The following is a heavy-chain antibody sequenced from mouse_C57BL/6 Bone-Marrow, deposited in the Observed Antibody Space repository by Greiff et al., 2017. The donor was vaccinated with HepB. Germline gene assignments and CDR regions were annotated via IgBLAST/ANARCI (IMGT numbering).Heavy chain of an antibody. CDR2: ISYDGSN. V-gene: IGHV3-6*01. CDR1: GYSITSGYY. J-gene: IGHJ2*01. CDR3: ARSYSNPPFDY. Sequence: EVKLMESGPGLVKPSQSLSLTCSVTGYSITSGYYWNWIRQFPGNKLEWMGYISYDGSNNYNPSLKNRISITRDTSKHQFFLKLNSVTTEDTATYYCARSYSNPPFDYWGQGTTLTVSS. D-gene: IGHD2-5*01.